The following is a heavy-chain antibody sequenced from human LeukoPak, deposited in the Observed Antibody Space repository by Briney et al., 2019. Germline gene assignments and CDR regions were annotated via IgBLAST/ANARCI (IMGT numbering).Heavy chain of an antibody. CDR3: ARLSTRWMDV. D-gene: IGHD4-23*01. CDR1: GGSISSSSYY. J-gene: IGHJ6*02. V-gene: IGHV4-61*05. CDR2: IYHTGTT. Sequence: SETLSLTCTVSGGSISSSSYYWSWIRQRPDKGLEWIGYIYHTGTTNYSPSLVSRVTISVDTSRNQFSLRLHSLTAADTAVYYCARLSTRWMDVWGQGTTVIVSS.